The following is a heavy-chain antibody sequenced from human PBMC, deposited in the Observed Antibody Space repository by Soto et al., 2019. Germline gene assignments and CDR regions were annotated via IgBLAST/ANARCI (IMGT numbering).Heavy chain of an antibody. Sequence: GGSLRLSCAASGLTFSRSEMNWVRQAPGMGLEWVAYISASGGTTHYAASVRGRFTISRDNPKNLLYLQMNGLTAEDTAVYYCTSEPYMDPAMDFDSWGQGTLVTVSS. CDR3: TSEPYMDPAMDFDS. V-gene: IGHV3-48*03. CDR2: ISASGGTT. D-gene: IGHD5-18*01. J-gene: IGHJ4*02. CDR1: GLTFSRSE.